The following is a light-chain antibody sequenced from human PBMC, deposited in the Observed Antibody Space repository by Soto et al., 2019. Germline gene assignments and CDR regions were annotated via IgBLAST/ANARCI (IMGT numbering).Light chain of an antibody. V-gene: IGKV2-28*01. CDR2: LGS. Sequence: DIVMTQSPLSLPVTPGEPASISCRSSQSLLDSNGYNYLDWYLQRPWQSPQLLNYLGSNRASGVPDRFSGSGSGTDFTLKISRVEAADGGVYYCMQGLHTPLTFGGGTKVEIK. J-gene: IGKJ4*01. CDR3: MQGLHTPLT. CDR1: QSLLDSNGYNY.